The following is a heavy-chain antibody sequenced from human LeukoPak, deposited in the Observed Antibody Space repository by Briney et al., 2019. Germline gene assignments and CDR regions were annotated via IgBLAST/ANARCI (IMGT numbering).Heavy chain of an antibody. V-gene: IGHV3-23*01. CDR3: AKNDDFWSGYPIDY. Sequence: GGSLRLSCAASGFTFSSYGMHWVRQAPGKGLEWVSAISGSGGSTYYADSVKGRFTISRDNSKNTLYLQMNSLRAEDTAVYYCAKNDDFWSGYPIDYWGQGTLVTVSS. CDR1: GFTFSSYG. J-gene: IGHJ4*02. D-gene: IGHD3-3*01. CDR2: ISGSGGST.